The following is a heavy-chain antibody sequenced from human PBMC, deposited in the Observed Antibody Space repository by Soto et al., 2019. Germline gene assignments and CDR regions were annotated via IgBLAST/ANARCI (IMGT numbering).Heavy chain of an antibody. Sequence: PGGSLRLSCRASGFTFSSYSMNWVRQAPGRGLEWVSFIGGTGTTKYYADSVKGRFTISRDNAGNSLYLQMTSLRADDTAVYYCARDPKSGISYFDSWGQGVLVTVSS. V-gene: IGHV3-48*01. D-gene: IGHD2-8*02. J-gene: IGHJ4*02. CDR1: GFTFSSYS. CDR2: IGGTGTTK. CDR3: ARDPKSGISYFDS.